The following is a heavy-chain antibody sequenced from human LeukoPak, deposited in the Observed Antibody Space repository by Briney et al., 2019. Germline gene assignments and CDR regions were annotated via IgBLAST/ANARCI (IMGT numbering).Heavy chain of an antibody. V-gene: IGHV1-3*01. CDR3: GRSDYGDYGITY. Sequence: ASVKVSCKASGYTFTAYYIHWVRQAPGQRLEWMGWINAGNGNTKYSQKFQGRVTITRDTSASTVYMELTSLRSEDTAVYYCGRSDYGDYGITYWGQGTLVTVSS. CDR1: GYTFTAYY. J-gene: IGHJ4*02. CDR2: INAGNGNT. D-gene: IGHD4-17*01.